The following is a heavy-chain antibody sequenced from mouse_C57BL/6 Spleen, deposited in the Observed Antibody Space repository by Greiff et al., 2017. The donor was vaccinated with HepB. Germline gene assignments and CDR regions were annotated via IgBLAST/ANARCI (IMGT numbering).Heavy chain of an antibody. Sequence: VQLQQSGPGLVQPSQRLSITCTVSGFSLTSYGVHWVRQSPGKGLEWLGVIWRGGSTAYNAAFMSRLSITKDNSKSQVFFKMTSLQADDTAIYYCAKKGYDYDSYFDVWGTGTTVTVSS. J-gene: IGHJ1*03. D-gene: IGHD2-4*01. CDR2: IWRGGST. V-gene: IGHV2-5*01. CDR3: AKKGYDYDSYFDV. CDR1: GFSLTSYG.